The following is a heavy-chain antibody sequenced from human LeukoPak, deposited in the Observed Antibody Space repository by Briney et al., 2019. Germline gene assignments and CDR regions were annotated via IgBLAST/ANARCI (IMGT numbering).Heavy chain of an antibody. CDR2: IWYDGSNK. CDR1: GFTFSSYG. Sequence: GGSLRLSCAASGFTFSSYGMHWVRQAPGKGLEWVAVIWYDGSNKYYADSVKGRFTISRDNSKNTLYLQMNSLRAEDTAVYYCARGMLPTIVGAYYFDYWGQGTLVTASS. CDR3: ARGMLPTIVGAYYFDY. D-gene: IGHD1-26*01. V-gene: IGHV3-33*01. J-gene: IGHJ4*02.